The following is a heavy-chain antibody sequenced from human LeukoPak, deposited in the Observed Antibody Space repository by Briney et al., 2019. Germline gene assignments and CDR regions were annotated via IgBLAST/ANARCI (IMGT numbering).Heavy chain of an antibody. CDR3: AKPPARARGVITNDP. Sequence: TGGSLRLSCAASGFTFSSYAMSWVRQAPGKGLEWVSAISGSGGSTYYADSVKGRFTISRDNSKNTLYLQMNSLRAEDTAVYYCAKPPARARGVITNDPWGQGTLVTVSS. J-gene: IGHJ5*02. CDR1: GFTFSSYA. D-gene: IGHD3-10*01. V-gene: IGHV3-23*01. CDR2: ISGSGGST.